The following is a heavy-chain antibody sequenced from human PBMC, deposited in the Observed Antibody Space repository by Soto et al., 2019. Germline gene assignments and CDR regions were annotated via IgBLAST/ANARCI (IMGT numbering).Heavy chain of an antibody. CDR2: ISYDGSNK. V-gene: IGHV3-30*18. CDR1: GFTFSSYG. D-gene: IGHD6-13*01. J-gene: IGHJ4*02. Sequence: QVQLVESGGGVVQPGRSLRLSCAASGFTFSSYGMHWVRQAPGKGLEWVAVISYDGSNKYYADSVKGRFTISRDNSKNPLYLQMNSLRAEDTAVYYCAKIVTHFLPAAAGNWEDYWGQGTLVTVSS. CDR3: AKIVTHFLPAAAGNWEDY.